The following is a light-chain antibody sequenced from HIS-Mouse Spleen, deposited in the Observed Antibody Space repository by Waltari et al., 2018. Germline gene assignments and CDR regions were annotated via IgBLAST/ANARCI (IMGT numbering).Light chain of an antibody. Sequence: EIVLTQSPATLSLSPGERATLSCRASQSVSSYLAWYQQKPGQAPRLLIHDASNRATGIPARFSGSGSVTDFTLTISSLEPEDFAVYYCQQRSNWPPLTFGGGTKVEIK. CDR2: DAS. CDR1: QSVSSY. J-gene: IGKJ4*01. CDR3: QQRSNWPPLT. V-gene: IGKV3-11*01.